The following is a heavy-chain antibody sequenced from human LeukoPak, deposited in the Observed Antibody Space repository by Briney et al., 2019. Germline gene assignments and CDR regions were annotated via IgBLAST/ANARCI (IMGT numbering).Heavy chain of an antibody. V-gene: IGHV6-1*01. D-gene: IGHD3-22*01. CDR2: TYYRSKWYN. Sequence: SPTLSLTCAISGDSVSSNSAAWNWIRRSPSRGREWLGRTYYRSKWYNDYAVSVKSRITINPDTSKNQFSLQLNSVTPEDTAVYYCARGTGYYDSSGTNWYFDLWGRGTLVTVSS. CDR1: GDSVSSNSAA. CDR3: ARGTGYYDSSGTNWYFDL. J-gene: IGHJ2*01.